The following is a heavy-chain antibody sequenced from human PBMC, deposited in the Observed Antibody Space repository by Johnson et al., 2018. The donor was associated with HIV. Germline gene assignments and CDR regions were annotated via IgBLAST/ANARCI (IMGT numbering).Heavy chain of an antibody. Sequence: QMLLVESGGGLVKPGGSLRLSCAASRFTFSDYYMSWIRHTPGKGLEWVSYISSSGGTIYYADSVKGRFSISRDNAKNSLYLQINSLRAEDTAVYYCARDRGYWDAFDIWGQGTMVTVSS. CDR1: RFTFSDYY. V-gene: IGHV3-11*04. D-gene: IGHD3-22*01. J-gene: IGHJ3*02. CDR2: ISSSGGTI. CDR3: ARDRGYWDAFDI.